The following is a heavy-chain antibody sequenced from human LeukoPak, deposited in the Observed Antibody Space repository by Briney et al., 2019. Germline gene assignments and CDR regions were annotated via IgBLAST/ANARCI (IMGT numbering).Heavy chain of an antibody. Sequence: SETLSLTCAVYGGPFSGYYWSWIRQPPGKGLEWIGEINHSGSTNYNPSLKSRVTISVDTSKNQFSLKLSSVTAADTAVYYCASLKSGYQLPGDYWGQGTLVTVSS. CDR2: INHSGST. CDR3: ASLKSGYQLPGDY. D-gene: IGHD2-2*01. CDR1: GGPFSGYY. V-gene: IGHV4-34*01. J-gene: IGHJ4*02.